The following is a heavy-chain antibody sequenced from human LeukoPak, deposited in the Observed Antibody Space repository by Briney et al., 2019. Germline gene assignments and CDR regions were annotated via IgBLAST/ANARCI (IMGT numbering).Heavy chain of an antibody. CDR1: GYTFTGYY. CDR3: ARDTLSGGTWFDP. Sequence: ASVKVSCKASGYTFTGYYMHWVRQAPGQGLEWMGWINPNSGGTNYAQKFQGRVTMTRDTSISTAYMELSRLRSDDTAVYYCARDTLSGGTWFDPWGQGTLVTVSS. D-gene: IGHD3-16*01. CDR2: INPNSGGT. V-gene: IGHV1-2*02. J-gene: IGHJ5*02.